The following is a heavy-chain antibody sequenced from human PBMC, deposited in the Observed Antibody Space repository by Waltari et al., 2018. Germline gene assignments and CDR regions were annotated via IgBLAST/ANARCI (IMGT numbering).Heavy chain of an antibody. D-gene: IGHD6-19*01. CDR1: GYTLTELS. Sequence: QVQLVQSGAEVKKPGASVKVSCKVSGYTLTELSMHWVRQAPGKGLEWMGGFDPEDGETIYAQKFQGRFTISRDNSKNTLYLQMNSLRAEDTAVYYCATSMAVAGKGRGWFDSWGQGTLVTVSS. CDR3: ATSMAVAGKGRGWFDS. CDR2: FDPEDGET. J-gene: IGHJ5*01. V-gene: IGHV1-24*01.